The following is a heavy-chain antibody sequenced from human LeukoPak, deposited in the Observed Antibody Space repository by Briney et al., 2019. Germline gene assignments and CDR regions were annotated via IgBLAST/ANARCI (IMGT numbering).Heavy chain of an antibody. CDR3: AKATAIAAAGDY. V-gene: IGHV3-23*01. CDR2: ISGSGGST. CDR1: GFTFSSYA. Sequence: GGSLRLSCAASGFTFSSYAMSWVRRAPGKGLGWVSAISGSGGSTYYADSVKGRFTISRDNSKNTLYLQMNSLRAEDTAVYYCAKATAIAAAGDYWGQGTLVTVSS. J-gene: IGHJ4*02. D-gene: IGHD6-13*01.